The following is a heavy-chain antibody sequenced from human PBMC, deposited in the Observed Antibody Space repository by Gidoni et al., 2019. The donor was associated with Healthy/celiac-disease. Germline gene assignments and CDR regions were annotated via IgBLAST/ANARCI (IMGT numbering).Heavy chain of an antibody. CDR1: GFTFSRYA. J-gene: IGHJ3*02. CDR2: IGTAGDT. V-gene: IGHV3-13*01. D-gene: IGHD3-3*01. CDR3: ARVGVGDAFDI. Sequence: EVQLVEAGGGLVRPVGSLRRSCAASGFTFSRYAMPWVRQATGKGLEWVSAIGTAGDTYYPGSVKGRFTISRENAKNSLYLQMNSLRAEDTAVYYCARVGVGDAFDIWGQGTMVTVSS.